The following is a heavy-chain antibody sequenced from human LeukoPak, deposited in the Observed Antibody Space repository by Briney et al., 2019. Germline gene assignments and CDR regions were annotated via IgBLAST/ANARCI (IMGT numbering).Heavy chain of an antibody. CDR1: GVSFSGYY. V-gene: IGHV4-34*01. D-gene: IGHD1-20*01. Sequence: PWETLCLTCAVYGVSFSGYYWSWIRQPPGKGLEWIGEISHSGSTNYNPSLKSQVTISVDTSKNQFSLKLSSVTAADTAVYYCARVGYNWNQSNDYWGQGTQVTVSS. CDR3: ARVGYNWNQSNDY. J-gene: IGHJ4*02. CDR2: ISHSGST.